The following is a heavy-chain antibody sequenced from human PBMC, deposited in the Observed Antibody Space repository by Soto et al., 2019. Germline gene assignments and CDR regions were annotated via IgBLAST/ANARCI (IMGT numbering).Heavy chain of an antibody. V-gene: IGHV1-69*13. CDR3: ARPLYDILTGYRYHYFDY. CDR2: IIPIFGTA. CDR1: GGTFSSYA. D-gene: IGHD3-9*01. J-gene: IGHJ4*02. Sequence: SVKISCKSAGGTFSSYAISWVRQAPGQGLEWMGGIIPIFGTANYAQKFQGRVTITADESTSTAYMELSSLRSEDTAMYYCARPLYDILTGYRYHYFDYWGQGTLVTVSS.